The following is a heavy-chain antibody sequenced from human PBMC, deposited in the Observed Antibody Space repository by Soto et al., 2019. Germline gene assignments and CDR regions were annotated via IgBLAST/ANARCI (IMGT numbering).Heavy chain of an antibody. CDR2: IYSGGYT. J-gene: IGHJ4*02. D-gene: IGHD3-10*01. CDR3: APRAGGGGY. Sequence: EVQLVESGGGLIQPGGSLRLSCAVSGFTVSNNYMSWVRQAPGKGLEGVSVIYSGGYTAYGDSVKGRFTISRDNSKHHLFLKRTRLGAGDPPVFFWAPRAGGGGYWGQGTLVTVSS. V-gene: IGHV3-53*01. CDR1: GFTVSNNY.